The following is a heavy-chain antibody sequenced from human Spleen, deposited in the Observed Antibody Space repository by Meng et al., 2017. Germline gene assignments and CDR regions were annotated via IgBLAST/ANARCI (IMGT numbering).Heavy chain of an antibody. CDR1: GFTFDDYA. J-gene: IGHJ3*02. CDR2: ISDSGGST. CDR3: AKDIEDCCGGGCYSYAFDI. V-gene: IGHV3-23*01. Sequence: GESLKISCAASGFTFDDYAMNWVRQAPGKGLEWVSAISDSGGSTYYADSVKGRFTISRDNSKNTLYLQMNSLRAEDTAVYYFAKDIEDCCGGGCYSYAFDIWGQGIMVTVSS. D-gene: IGHD2-15*01.